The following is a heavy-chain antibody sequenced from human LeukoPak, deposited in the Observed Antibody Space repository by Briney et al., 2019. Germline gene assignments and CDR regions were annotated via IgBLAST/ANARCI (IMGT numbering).Heavy chain of an antibody. Sequence: SQTLSLTCTVSGGSISSGSYYWSWIRQPAGKGLEWIGRIYTSGSTIYNPSLKSRLTISIDTSKNQFSLKLSSVTAADTAVYYCARLSGYSSSLSPVYYYYYYMDVWGKGTTVTVSS. CDR1: GGSISSGSYY. D-gene: IGHD6-13*01. CDR2: IYTSGST. CDR3: ARLSGYSSSLSPVYYYYYYMDV. V-gene: IGHV4-61*02. J-gene: IGHJ6*03.